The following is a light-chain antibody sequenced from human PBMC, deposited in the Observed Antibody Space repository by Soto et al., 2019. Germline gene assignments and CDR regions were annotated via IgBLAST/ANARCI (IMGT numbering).Light chain of an antibody. CDR2: GAS. CDR3: QQYNNWPPWGT. CDR1: QSVSSN. Sequence: EIVMTQSPATLSVSPGERATLSCRASQSVSSNLAWYQQKPGQAPRLLIYGASTRATGIPARFSGSGSGTEFTLTISSLQSEDFAVYYCQQYNNWPPWGTFGQRTKVEIK. V-gene: IGKV3-15*01. J-gene: IGKJ1*01.